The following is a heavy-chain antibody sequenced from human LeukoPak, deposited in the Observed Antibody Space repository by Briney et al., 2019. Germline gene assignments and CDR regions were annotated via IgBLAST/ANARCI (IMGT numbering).Heavy chain of an antibody. CDR3: ARDLVELGEQQLDATDYGMDV. CDR1: GFTFSNYA. Sequence: PERSLRLSCAASGFTFSNYAMHWVRQAPGKGLEWVAVISYDGSNKYYADSVKGRFTISRDNSKNTLYLQMNSLRAEDTAVYYCARDLVELGEQQLDATDYGMDVWGQGTTVTVSS. V-gene: IGHV3-30-3*01. J-gene: IGHJ6*02. D-gene: IGHD6-13*01. CDR2: ISYDGSNK.